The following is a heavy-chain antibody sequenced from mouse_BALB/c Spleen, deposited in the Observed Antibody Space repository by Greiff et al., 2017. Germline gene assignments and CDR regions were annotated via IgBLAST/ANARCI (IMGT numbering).Heavy chain of an antibody. D-gene: IGHD1-1*01. CDR1: GFTFSSYY. Sequence: EVQVVESGGGLVKLGGSLKLSCAASGFTFSSYYMSWVRQTPEKRLELVAAINSNGGSTYYPDTVKGRFTISRDNAKNTLYLQMSSLKSEDTALYYCARHLYYYGSSYGGFTYWGQGTLVTVSA. V-gene: IGHV5-6-2*01. CDR2: INSNGGST. J-gene: IGHJ3*01. CDR3: ARHLYYYGSSYGGFTY.